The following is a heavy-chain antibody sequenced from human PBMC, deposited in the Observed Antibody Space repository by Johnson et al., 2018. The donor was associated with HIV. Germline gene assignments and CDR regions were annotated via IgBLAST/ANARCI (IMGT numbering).Heavy chain of an antibody. CDR2: IKWNGGST. V-gene: IGHV3-20*04. D-gene: IGHD3-22*01. CDR1: GFNFDDHG. CDR3: ARSVGYYDSSGYYYVDAFDI. J-gene: IGHJ3*02. Sequence: VQLVESGGAVVRPGGSLRLSCAASGFNFDDHGMSWVHQAPGKGLEWVSGIKWNGGSTGYADSVKGRFTISRDNAKNSLYLQMNSLRAEDTALYYCARSVGYYDSSGYYYVDAFDIWGQGTMVTVSS.